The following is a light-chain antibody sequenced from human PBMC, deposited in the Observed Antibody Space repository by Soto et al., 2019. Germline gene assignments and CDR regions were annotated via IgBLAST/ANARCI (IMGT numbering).Light chain of an antibody. V-gene: IGKV3-15*01. Sequence: EIVLTQSPVTLSVSPGERATLSCRASQSINNNDLAWYQQKPGQAPSILIFGNSTRASGVPARFSGSGSGTEFTLNIRSLQSADVEVYSCQQSSHWPFTFGQGTRLEI. J-gene: IGKJ5*01. CDR3: QQSSHWPFT. CDR2: GNS. CDR1: QSINNN.